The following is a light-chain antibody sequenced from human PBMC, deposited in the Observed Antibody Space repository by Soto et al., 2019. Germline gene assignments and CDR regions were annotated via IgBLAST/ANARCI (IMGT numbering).Light chain of an antibody. CDR1: QSVSSY. CDR3: QQRSSWPPT. V-gene: IGKV3-11*01. CDR2: EAS. Sequence: EIVLTQSPATLSLSAGERATLSCRASQSVSSYLAWYQQKPGQAPRLLIYEASSRAAGIPARFSGSGSGTDFTLTISSLEPEDFAIYYCQQRSSWPPTFGGGTKVDIK. J-gene: IGKJ4*01.